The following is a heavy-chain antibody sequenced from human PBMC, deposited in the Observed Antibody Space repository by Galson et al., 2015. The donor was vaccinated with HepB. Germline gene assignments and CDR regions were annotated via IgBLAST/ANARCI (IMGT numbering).Heavy chain of an antibody. J-gene: IGHJ6*02. CDR3: ASPTPISAKMATEDYYYYGMDV. D-gene: IGHD5-24*01. V-gene: IGHV1-69*06. Sequence: SVKVSCKASGGTFSSYAISWVRQAPGQGLEWMGGIIPIFGTANYAQKFQGRVTITADKSTSTAYMELSSLRSEDTAVYYCASPTPISAKMATEDYYYYGMDVWGQGTTVTVSS. CDR1: GGTFSSYA. CDR2: IIPIFGTA.